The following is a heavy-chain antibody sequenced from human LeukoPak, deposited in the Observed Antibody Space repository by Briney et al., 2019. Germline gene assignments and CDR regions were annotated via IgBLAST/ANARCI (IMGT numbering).Heavy chain of an antibody. CDR2: ISYEGSNK. CDR3: ARAAPEYYYDSSGYYSPYYFDY. Sequence: GGSLRLSCAASGFTFTSYATHWVRQAPGTGLERGAVISYEGSNKYYADSVKGRFTISRDNSKNTLYLQMNSLRAEDTAVYYCARAAPEYYYDSSGYYSPYYFDYWGQGTLVTVSS. D-gene: IGHD3-22*01. J-gene: IGHJ4*02. V-gene: IGHV3-30-3*01. CDR1: GFTFTSYA.